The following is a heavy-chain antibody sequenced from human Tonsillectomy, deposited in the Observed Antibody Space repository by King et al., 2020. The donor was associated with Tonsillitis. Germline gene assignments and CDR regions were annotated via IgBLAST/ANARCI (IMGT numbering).Heavy chain of an antibody. CDR1: GFTFSSYA. D-gene: IGHD5-12*01. J-gene: IGHJ4*01. V-gene: IGHV3-30*01. Sequence: VQLVESGGGLVQPGGSLRLSCAASGFTFSSYATHWVRQTPGKGLEWVALILYDESNTYYADSVKGRFTISRDNSKNRLYLQMNSLGAEDTAVYFCARGAPYHSGSFTYLDFWGLGTLVTVSS. CDR3: ARGAPYHSGSFTYLDF. CDR2: ILYDESNT.